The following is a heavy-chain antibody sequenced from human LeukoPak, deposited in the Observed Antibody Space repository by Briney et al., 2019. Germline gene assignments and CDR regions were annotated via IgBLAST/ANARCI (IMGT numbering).Heavy chain of an antibody. D-gene: IGHD2-21*02. CDR1: GGSISSSSYY. J-gene: IGHJ6*02. V-gene: IGHV4-39*07. CDR2: IYYSGST. CDR3: ARDNCGGDCYSDYYYYGMDV. Sequence: SETLSLTCTVSGGSISSSSYYWGWLRQPPGKGLEWIGSIYYSGSTYYNPSLKSRVTISVDTSKNQFSLKLSSVTAADTAVYYCARDNCGGDCYSDYYYYGMDVWGQGTTVTVSS.